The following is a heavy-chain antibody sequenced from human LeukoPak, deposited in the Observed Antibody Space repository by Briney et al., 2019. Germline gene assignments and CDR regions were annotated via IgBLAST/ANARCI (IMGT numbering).Heavy chain of an antibody. Sequence: SETLSLTCTVSGGSISSTSYYWGWIRQPPGKGLEWIGNIYDSGSTYYNPSLKSRVTISVDTSKNQFSLKLSSVTAADTAVYYCARVGWYYGMDVWDQGTTVTVSS. CDR1: GGSISSTSYY. V-gene: IGHV4-39*07. J-gene: IGHJ6*02. D-gene: IGHD2-15*01. CDR2: IYDSGST. CDR3: ARVGWYYGMDV.